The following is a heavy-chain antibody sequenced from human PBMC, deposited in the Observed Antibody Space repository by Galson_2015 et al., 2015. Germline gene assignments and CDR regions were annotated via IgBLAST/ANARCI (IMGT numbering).Heavy chain of an antibody. D-gene: IGHD3-10*01. CDR3: ASSEVMFGSGSSPGY. V-gene: IGHV3-30*01. CDR1: GFTFSGYA. Sequence: SLRLSCAASGFTFSGYAMHWVRQVPGKGLEWVAVISYDGSNKYHADSVKGRFTISRDNSKNTLYMQMNSLRAEDTAVYYCASSEVMFGSGSSPGYWGQGTLVTVSS. CDR2: ISYDGSNK. J-gene: IGHJ4*02.